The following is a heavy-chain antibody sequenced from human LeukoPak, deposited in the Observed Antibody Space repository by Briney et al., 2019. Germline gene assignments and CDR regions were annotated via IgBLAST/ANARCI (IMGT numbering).Heavy chain of an antibody. Sequence: SETLSLTCTVSGGSISSYYWSWIRQPPGKGLEWIGYIYYSGSTNYNPSLKSRVTISVDTSKNQFSLKLSSVTAADTAVYYCARAVDYYDSSRYAEPSWFDPWGQGTLVTVSS. D-gene: IGHD3-22*01. CDR3: ARAVDYYDSSRYAEPSWFDP. J-gene: IGHJ5*02. V-gene: IGHV4-59*01. CDR1: GGSISSYY. CDR2: IYYSGST.